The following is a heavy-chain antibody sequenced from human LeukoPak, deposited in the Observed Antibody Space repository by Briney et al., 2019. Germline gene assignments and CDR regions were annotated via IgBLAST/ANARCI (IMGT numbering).Heavy chain of an antibody. D-gene: IGHD2-2*01. CDR1: GGSISRSDYY. CDR2: IYYTGST. CDR3: ARQYCTSTGCWHYFDY. Sequence: SETLSLTCTVSGGSISRSDYYWTWIRQPPGKGLEWIGYIYYTGSTYYNPSLKSRVTISVDTSKNQFSLKLSAVTAADTAVYYCARQYCTSTGCWHYFDYWGQGTLVTVSS. J-gene: IGHJ4*02. V-gene: IGHV4-30-4*01.